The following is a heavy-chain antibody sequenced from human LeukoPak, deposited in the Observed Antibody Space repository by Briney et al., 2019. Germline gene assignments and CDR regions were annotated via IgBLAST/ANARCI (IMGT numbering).Heavy chain of an antibody. J-gene: IGHJ6*04. D-gene: IGHD6-13*01. CDR2: ISSNGGAT. Sequence: GGSLRLSCPASGFTFSSYAVHWVRQAPGKGLEYVSAISSNGGATYYADSLKGRFTISRDNSKSTLYLQMSSLRVEDTAVYYCRVAAANYYHYYGMDVWGKGTTVTVSS. CDR1: GFTFSSYA. CDR3: RVAAANYYHYYGMDV. V-gene: IGHV3-64D*06.